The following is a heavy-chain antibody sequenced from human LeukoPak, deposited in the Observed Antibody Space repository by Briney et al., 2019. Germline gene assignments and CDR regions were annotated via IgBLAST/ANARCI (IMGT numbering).Heavy chain of an antibody. CDR3: ASTGRGYYGSGSLALRDY. CDR2: IYYSGST. Sequence: SETLSLTCTVSGGSISSSSYYWGWIRQPPGKGLEWIGSIYYSGSTYYNPSLKSRVTISVDTSKNQFSLKLSSVTAADTAVYYCASTGRGYYGSGSLALRDYWGQGTLVTVSS. CDR1: GGSISSSSYY. V-gene: IGHV4-39*01. D-gene: IGHD3-10*01. J-gene: IGHJ4*02.